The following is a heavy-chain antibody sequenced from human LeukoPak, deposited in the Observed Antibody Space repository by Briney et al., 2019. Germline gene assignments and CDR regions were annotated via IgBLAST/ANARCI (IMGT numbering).Heavy chain of an antibody. CDR3: ARGDNYGPFDY. D-gene: IGHD5-24*01. CDR2: IYYSGIT. CDR1: GGSISSYY. Sequence: PSETLSLTCTVSGGSISSYYWYWIRQPPGKGLECIGYIYYSGITNYNPSLKSRVTISVDTSKNQFSLKLSSVTAADTALYYCARGDNYGPFDYWGQGTLVTVSS. V-gene: IGHV4-59*01. J-gene: IGHJ4*02.